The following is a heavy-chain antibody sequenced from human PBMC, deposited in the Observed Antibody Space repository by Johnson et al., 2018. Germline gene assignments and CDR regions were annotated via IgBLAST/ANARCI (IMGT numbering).Heavy chain of an antibody. Sequence: QVQLVQSGAEVKKPGASVKVSCKDSEYTFTSYDINWVRQAPGQGLEWMGWMNPNSGNTGYAQKFQGRVTMTRNTSISTAYMELSSLSSDDTAVYYCARGLDYGDARRSYYYDMDVWGQGTTVTVSS. CDR1: EYTFTSYD. CDR2: MNPNSGNT. V-gene: IGHV1-8*01. D-gene: IGHD4-17*01. J-gene: IGHJ6*02. CDR3: ARGLDYGDARRSYYYDMDV.